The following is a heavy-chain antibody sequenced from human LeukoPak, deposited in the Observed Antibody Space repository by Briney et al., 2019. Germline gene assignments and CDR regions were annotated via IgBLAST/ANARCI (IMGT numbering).Heavy chain of an antibody. Sequence: SETLSLTCTVSGYSISSGYYWGWIRQPPGKGLEWIGSIYHSGSTYYNPSLKSRVTMSVVTSKNKFSLKLSSVTAADTAVYYCARDSGTTGEVKFDPWGQGTLVTVSS. CDR3: ARDSGTTGEVKFDP. CDR1: GYSISSGYY. D-gene: IGHD3-10*01. CDR2: IYHSGST. V-gene: IGHV4-38-2*02. J-gene: IGHJ5*02.